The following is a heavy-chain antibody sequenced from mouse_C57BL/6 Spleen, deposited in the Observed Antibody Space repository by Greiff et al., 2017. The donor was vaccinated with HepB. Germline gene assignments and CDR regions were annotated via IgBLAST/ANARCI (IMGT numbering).Heavy chain of an antibody. J-gene: IGHJ3*01. V-gene: IGHV1-82*01. CDR3: ARRDGNYPFAY. D-gene: IGHD2-1*01. CDR1: GYAFSSSW. CDR2: IYPGDGDT. Sequence: VQLQQSGPELVKPGASVKISCKASGYAFSSSWMNWVKQRPGKGLEWIGRIYPGDGDTNYNGKFKGKATLTADKSSSTAYMQLSSLTSEDSAVYFCARRDGNYPFAYWGQGTLVTVSA.